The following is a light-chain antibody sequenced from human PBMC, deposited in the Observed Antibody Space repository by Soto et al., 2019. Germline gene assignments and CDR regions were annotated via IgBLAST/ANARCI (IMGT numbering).Light chain of an antibody. Sequence: EIVMTQSPATLSVSPGERATLSCRASQSVSNNLAWYQQKPGQTPRLLIYGASTQATGSPVRFSGSGSGTVFTLAISSLQSEDFVVYYCQQYNNWPPVTFGQGTKLEIK. V-gene: IGKV3-15*01. J-gene: IGKJ2*01. CDR3: QQYNNWPPVT. CDR2: GAS. CDR1: QSVSNN.